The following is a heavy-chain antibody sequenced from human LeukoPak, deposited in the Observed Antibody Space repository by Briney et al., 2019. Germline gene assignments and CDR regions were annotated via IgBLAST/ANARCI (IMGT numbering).Heavy chain of an antibody. CDR1: GFTFDDYG. Sequence: GGSLRLSCVASGFTFDDYGMHWVRQAPGKGLEWVAFIRYDGSNKYYADSVKGRFTISRDNSKNTLYLQMNSLRAEDTAVYYCAKDLCSSTSCYAFDIWGQGTMVTVSS. J-gene: IGHJ3*02. CDR2: IRYDGSNK. D-gene: IGHD2-2*01. V-gene: IGHV3-30*02. CDR3: AKDLCSSTSCYAFDI.